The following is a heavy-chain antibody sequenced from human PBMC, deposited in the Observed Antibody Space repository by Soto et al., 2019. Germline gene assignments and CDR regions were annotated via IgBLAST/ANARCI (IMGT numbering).Heavy chain of an antibody. CDR3: ARDTEYYGSGSY. V-gene: IGHV4-30-4*01. J-gene: IGHJ4*02. D-gene: IGHD3-10*01. CDR2: IYYSGST. Sequence: SETPSLTCTVSGGSISSGDYYWSWIRQPPGKGLEWIGYIYYSGSTYYNPSLKSRVTISVDTSKNQFSLKLSSVTAADTAVYYCARDTEYYGSGSYWGQGTLVTVSS. CDR1: GGSISSGDYY.